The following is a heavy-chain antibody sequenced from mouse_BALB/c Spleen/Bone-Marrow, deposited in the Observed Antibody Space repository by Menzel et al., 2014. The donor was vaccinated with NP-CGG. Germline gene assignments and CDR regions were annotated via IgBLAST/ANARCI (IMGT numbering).Heavy chain of an antibody. J-gene: IGHJ2*01. Sequence: EVKLVESGGGLVKPGGSLKLSCAASGFTFSSYAMSWVRQTPEKRLEWVATISSGGSYTYYPGSVKGRFTISRDNAKNTLYLQMSSLRSEDTAMYYCARSGVCGYYFGGQGTTLTVSS. CDR3: ARSGVCGYYF. CDR2: ISSGGSYT. CDR1: GFTFSSYA. D-gene: IGHD2-3*01. V-gene: IGHV5-9-3*01.